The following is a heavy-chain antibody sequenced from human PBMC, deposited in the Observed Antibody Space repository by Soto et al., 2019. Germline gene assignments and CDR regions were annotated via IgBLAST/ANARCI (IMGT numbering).Heavy chain of an antibody. V-gene: IGHV3-64D*06. CDR3: VHPRSTVQIPPT. J-gene: IGHJ5*02. D-gene: IGHD4-17*01. CDR1: GFTFSMFS. CDR2: INSNGDST. Sequence: PGGSLRLSCSASGFTFSMFSMHWVRQAPGKGLEYVSGINSNGDSTYYADSVKGRFTISRDNSKNTLYLQMSSLRAVDTAVYYCVHPRSTVQIPPTWGQGTLVTVSS.